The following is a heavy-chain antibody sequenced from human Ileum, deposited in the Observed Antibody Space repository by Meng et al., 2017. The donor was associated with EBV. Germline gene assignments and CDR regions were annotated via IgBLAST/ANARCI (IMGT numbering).Heavy chain of an antibody. V-gene: IGHV4-39*01. CDR2: ICYTDYT. CDR1: GGSISSSNYC. J-gene: IGHJ4*02. D-gene: IGHD4-17*01. Sequence: QLLLQDAGPGLVKPSETLSLTCSVSGGSISSSNYCWGWIRQPPGKGLEWIQSICYTDYTYYNPSLKSRVTISADKSKNQFSLRLNSLTAAGTAVYYCAMGPDYAKTGYWGQGTLVTVSS. CDR3: AMGPDYAKTGY.